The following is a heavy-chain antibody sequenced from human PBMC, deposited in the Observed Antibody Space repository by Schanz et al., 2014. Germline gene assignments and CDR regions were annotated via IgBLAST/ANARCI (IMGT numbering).Heavy chain of an antibody. CDR1: GFTFSDSW. V-gene: IGHV3-74*01. J-gene: IGHJ4*02. CDR2: TSNDGSFT. D-gene: IGHD6-13*01. CDR3: ARLDSSSWYPRY. Sequence: EVQLVESGGGLVQPGGSLRLSCAASGFTFSDSWMHWVRQAPGKGLVWVSRTSNDGSFTTFADSVKGRFTISRDNAKNTLYLQMNSLRAEDTAVYYCARLDSSSWYPRYWGQGTLVTVSS.